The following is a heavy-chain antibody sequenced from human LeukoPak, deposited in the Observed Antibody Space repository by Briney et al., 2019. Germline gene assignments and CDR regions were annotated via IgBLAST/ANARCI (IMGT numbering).Heavy chain of an antibody. V-gene: IGHV4-39*01. CDR1: GGSISSSSYY. CDR2: IYYSGDT. D-gene: IGHD6-19*01. CDR3: ARHQWHYYYYMGV. J-gene: IGHJ6*03. Sequence: SETLPLTCTVSGGSISSSSYYWGWIRQPPGKGLEWIGSIYYSGDTYYNPSLKSRRVTISVDTSKNQFSLGLSSVTAADTAVYYCARHQWHYYYYMGVWGKGSTVTVSS.